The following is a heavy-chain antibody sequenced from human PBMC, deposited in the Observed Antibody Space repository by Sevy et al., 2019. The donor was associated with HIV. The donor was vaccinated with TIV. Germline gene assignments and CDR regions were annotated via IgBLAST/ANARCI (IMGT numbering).Heavy chain of an antibody. CDR1: GFSFSDYY. D-gene: IGHD2-21*01. J-gene: IGHJ4*02. Sequence: GGCLRLSCAASGFSFSDYYMDWVRQAPGKGLEWVANIYQDGSQENYVDSVKGRFTISRDNAKNSVYLQMNSLRVDDTGIYYCTRELWPGDYWGQGTLVTVSS. CDR3: TRELWPGDY. CDR2: IYQDGSQE. V-gene: IGHV3-7*01.